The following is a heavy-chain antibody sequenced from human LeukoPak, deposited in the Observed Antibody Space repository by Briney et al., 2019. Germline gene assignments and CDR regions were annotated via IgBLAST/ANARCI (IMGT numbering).Heavy chain of an antibody. V-gene: IGHV3-53*01. CDR3: ARVASDSRDY. CDR1: GFTLSSNY. CDR2: IYSGGST. Sequence: PGGSLRLSCAASGFTLSSNYMSWVRQAPGKGLEWVSVIYSGGSTYYPDSVKGRFTISRDKSKNTLYLQMNSLSAEDTAVYYCARVASDSRDYWGQGTLVTVSS. J-gene: IGHJ4*02. D-gene: IGHD3-22*01.